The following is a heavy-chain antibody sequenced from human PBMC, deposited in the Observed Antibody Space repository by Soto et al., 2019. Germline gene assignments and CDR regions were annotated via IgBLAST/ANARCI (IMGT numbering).Heavy chain of an antibody. J-gene: IGHJ4*02. V-gene: IGHV1-3*01. CDR3: GRGVGQFDY. Sequence: QVQLVQSGAEVKKPGASVKVSCKPSGYPFTNYAMHWVRQAPGQRLEWMGWINAGNGNTKYSQKFQGRVTITRYTSASTAYMELSSLRSEDTAVYYCGRGVGQFDYWGQGTLVNVSS. D-gene: IGHD3-10*01. CDR1: GYPFTNYA. CDR2: INAGNGNT.